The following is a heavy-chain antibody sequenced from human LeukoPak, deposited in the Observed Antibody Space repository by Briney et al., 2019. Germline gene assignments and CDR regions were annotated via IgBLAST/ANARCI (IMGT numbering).Heavy chain of an antibody. V-gene: IGHV1-46*01. D-gene: IGHD2-2*01. CDR1: GYTFTSHY. CDR3: ATARRLEGYCSSITCLVPYNWLDP. CDR2: INPSGGST. Sequence: VSVKVSCKASGYTFTSHYMHWVRQAPGQGLEWMGIINPSGGSTSYAQKFQGRVTMTRDTSTSTVYMELRSLRSEDTAVYYCATARRLEGYCSSITCLVPYNWLDPWGQGTLVTVSS. J-gene: IGHJ5*02.